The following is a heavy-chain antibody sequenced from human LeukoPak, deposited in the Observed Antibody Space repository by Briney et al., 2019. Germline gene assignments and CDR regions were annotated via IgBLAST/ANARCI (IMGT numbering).Heavy chain of an antibody. J-gene: IGHJ4*02. Sequence: SETLSLTCTVSGGSISSYYWSWIRQPPGKGLEWIGYIYYSGSTNYNPSLKSRVTISVDTSKNQFSLKLSSVTAADTAVYYCARAMVRGYSSLHFDYWGQGTLVTVSS. D-gene: IGHD6-13*01. V-gene: IGHV4-59*01. CDR1: GGSISSYY. CDR3: ARAMVRGYSSLHFDY. CDR2: IYYSGST.